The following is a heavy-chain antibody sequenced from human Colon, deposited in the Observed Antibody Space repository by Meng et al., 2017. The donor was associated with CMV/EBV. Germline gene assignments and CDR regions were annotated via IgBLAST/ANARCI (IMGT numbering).Heavy chain of an antibody. CDR3: ASPRGTYYYGSGMDV. D-gene: IGHD3-10*01. V-gene: IGHV3-30*04. Sequence: GESLKISCAASGPMFSKYAMHWVRQAPGKGLEWVALMSYDESKTYYADSVQGRFTISRDISENTLYLEMNNLTPEDTAVSYCASPRGTYYYGSGMDVWGQGTTVTVSS. CDR1: GPMFSKYA. J-gene: IGHJ6*02. CDR2: MSYDESKT.